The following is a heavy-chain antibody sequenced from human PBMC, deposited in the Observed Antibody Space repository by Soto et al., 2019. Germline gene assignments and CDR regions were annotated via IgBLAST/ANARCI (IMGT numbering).Heavy chain of an antibody. CDR3: VRDGTKTLRDWFDP. D-gene: IGHD1-1*01. J-gene: IGHJ5*02. Sequence: SETLSLTCTVSGASISGFYWSWIRKSAGKGLEWIGRIYATGTTHYNPSLKSRVMMSVDTSKKQSSLKLRSVTAADTAVYYCVRDGTKTLRDWFDPWGQGISVTVSS. CDR2: IYATGTT. CDR1: GASISGFY. V-gene: IGHV4-4*07.